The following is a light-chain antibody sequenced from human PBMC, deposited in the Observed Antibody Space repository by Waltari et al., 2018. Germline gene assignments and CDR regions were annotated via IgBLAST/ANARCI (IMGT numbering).Light chain of an antibody. CDR2: EVD. J-gene: IGLJ1*01. CDR3: TSYGGTNNFL. V-gene: IGLV2-8*01. Sequence: QSALTQPPSATGSPGQSVTISCTGGRWDVGAYRYVSWYQQHPGRAPKVIMYEVDKRPSGVPYRCSGSKSGTTASLTISGLKLEDEADYYCTSYGGTNNFLFGSGTKVTV. CDR1: RWDVGAYRY.